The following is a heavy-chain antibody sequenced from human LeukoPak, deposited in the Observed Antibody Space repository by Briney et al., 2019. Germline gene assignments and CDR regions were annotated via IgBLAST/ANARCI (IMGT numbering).Heavy chain of an antibody. J-gene: IGHJ4*02. Sequence: PSQTLSLTCTVSGGSISSYYWSWIRQPPGKGLEWIGYIYYSGSTNYNPSLKSRVTISVDTSKNQFSLKLSSVTAADTAVYYCARDSSGWQGGLDYWGQGTLVTVSS. CDR1: GGSISSYY. CDR3: ARDSSGWQGGLDY. V-gene: IGHV4-59*12. D-gene: IGHD6-19*01. CDR2: IYYSGST.